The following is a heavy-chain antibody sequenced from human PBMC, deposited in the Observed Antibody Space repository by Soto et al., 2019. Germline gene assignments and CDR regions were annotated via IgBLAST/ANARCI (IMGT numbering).Heavy chain of an antibody. CDR1: GFTFSSYG. Sequence: VQLVESGGGVVQPGRSLRLSCASSGFTFSSYGMHWVRRAPGKGLEWVALIWSDGSNKYYADSVKGRFTISRDNSKNTLFLQMDSLRAEDTAVYYCARSAGKGGIAAPIDNWGQGTLVTVSS. J-gene: IGHJ4*02. CDR2: IWSDGSNK. D-gene: IGHD6-13*01. CDR3: ARSAGKGGIAAPIDN. V-gene: IGHV3-33*01.